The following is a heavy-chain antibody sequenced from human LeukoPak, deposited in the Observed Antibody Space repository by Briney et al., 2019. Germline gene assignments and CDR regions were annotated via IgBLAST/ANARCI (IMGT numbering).Heavy chain of an antibody. Sequence: SETLSLTCSVSGGSISNYYWSWIRQSPGKGLEWIGYIYYSGSTNYNPSLKSRVTISVDTSKNQFSLQLNSVTPEDTAVYYCARDGTTVTAGDQNWFDPWGQGTLVTVS. J-gene: IGHJ5*02. CDR2: IYYSGST. CDR3: ARDGTTVTAGDQNWFDP. CDR1: GGSISNYY. D-gene: IGHD4-17*01. V-gene: IGHV4-59*12.